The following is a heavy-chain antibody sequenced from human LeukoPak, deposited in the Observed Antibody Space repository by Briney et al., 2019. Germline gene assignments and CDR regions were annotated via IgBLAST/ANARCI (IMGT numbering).Heavy chain of an antibody. D-gene: IGHD1-26*01. J-gene: IGHJ4*02. CDR2: IKQDGSEK. V-gene: IGHV3-7*01. Sequence: GSLRLSCAASGFTFSSYWMSWVRQAPGKGLEWVANIKQDGSEKYYVDSVKGRFTISRDNAKNSLYLQMNSLRAEDTAVYYCARDSGSYFFYFDYWGQGTLVTVSS. CDR1: GFTFSSYW. CDR3: ARDSGSYFFYFDY.